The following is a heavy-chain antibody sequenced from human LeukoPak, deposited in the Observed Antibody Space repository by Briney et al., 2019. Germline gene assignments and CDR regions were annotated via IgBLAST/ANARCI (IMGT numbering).Heavy chain of an antibody. CDR1: GGSSNSHY. Sequence: SQTLSLTCTVSGGSSNSHYWSCIRHPPGKGLEWMGYISYIGSTNYNPSLKSRVTISVDTSKNQFSLKLSSVTAADTAVYYCARDPTTVTKGLDIWGQGTMVTVSS. D-gene: IGHD4-17*01. CDR2: ISYIGST. J-gene: IGHJ3*02. CDR3: ARDPTTVTKGLDI. V-gene: IGHV4-59*11.